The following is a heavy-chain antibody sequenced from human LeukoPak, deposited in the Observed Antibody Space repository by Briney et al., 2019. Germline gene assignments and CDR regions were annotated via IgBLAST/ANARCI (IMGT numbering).Heavy chain of an antibody. D-gene: IGHD1-26*01. V-gene: IGHV3-74*01. CDR2: INSDGSST. CDR1: GFTFSRDW. CDR3: ARLGATTSWYFDY. Sequence: GGSLRLSCAASGFTFSRDWMHWVRQAPGKGLVWISRINSDGSSTNYADSVKGRFTISRDNAKNSLYLQMNSLRAEDTALYYCARLGATTSWYFDYWGQGTLVTVSS. J-gene: IGHJ4*02.